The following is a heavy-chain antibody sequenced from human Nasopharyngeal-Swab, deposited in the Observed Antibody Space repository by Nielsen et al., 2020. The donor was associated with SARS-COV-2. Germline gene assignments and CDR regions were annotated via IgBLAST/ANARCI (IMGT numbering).Heavy chain of an antibody. J-gene: IGHJ4*02. Sequence: SLKISCAASGFTFDDYAMHWVRQAPGKGLEWVSGISWNSGSIGYADSVKGRFTISRDNAKNSLYLQMNSLRAEDTALYYCASSINYDSSGYYDYRGQGTLVTVSS. V-gene: IGHV3-9*01. D-gene: IGHD3-22*01. CDR3: ASSINYDSSGYYDY. CDR2: ISWNSGSI. CDR1: GFTFDDYA.